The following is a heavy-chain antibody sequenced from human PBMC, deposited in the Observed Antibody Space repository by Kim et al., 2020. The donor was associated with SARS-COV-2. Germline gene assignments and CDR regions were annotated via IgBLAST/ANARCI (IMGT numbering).Heavy chain of an antibody. CDR1: GGSISSSNW. D-gene: IGHD5-18*01. CDR3: ARGLKGPRGYSYYNFDY. J-gene: IGHJ4*02. CDR2: IYHSGST. V-gene: IGHV4-4*02. Sequence: SETLSLTCAVSGGSISSSNWWSWVRQPPGKGLEWIGEIYHSGSTNYNPSLKSRVTISVDKSKNQFSLKLSSVTAADTAVYYCARGLKGPRGYSYYNFDYWGQGTLVTVSS.